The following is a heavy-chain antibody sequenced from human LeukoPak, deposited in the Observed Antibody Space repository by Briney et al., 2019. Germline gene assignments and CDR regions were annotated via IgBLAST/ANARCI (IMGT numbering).Heavy chain of an antibody. Sequence: SETLSLTRTVSGGSISSYYWSWIRQPAGKGLEWIGRIYTSGSTNYNPSLKSRVTISIDKSKNHFSLNLSSVTAADTAVYYRARHNTIFGVLVPLDYWGQGTLVTVSS. CDR1: GGSISSYY. CDR2: IYTSGST. V-gene: IGHV4-4*07. J-gene: IGHJ4*02. D-gene: IGHD3-3*01. CDR3: ARHNTIFGVLVPLDY.